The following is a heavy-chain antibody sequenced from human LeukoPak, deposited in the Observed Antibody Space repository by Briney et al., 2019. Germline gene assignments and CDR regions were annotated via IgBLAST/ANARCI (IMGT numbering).Heavy chain of an antibody. Sequence: PSETLSLTCTVSGDSISSSSNHWGWIRQPPGKGLEWIGSLNYGGSTYDNPSLKSRVTISLDSSKNQFSLKLASVTAADTAVYYCARRLAGVGPPFDYWGQGNPGHRLL. D-gene: IGHD3-10*01. CDR3: ARRLAGVGPPFDY. CDR2: LNYGGST. J-gene: IGHJ4*02. V-gene: IGHV4-39*01. CDR1: GDSISSSSNH.